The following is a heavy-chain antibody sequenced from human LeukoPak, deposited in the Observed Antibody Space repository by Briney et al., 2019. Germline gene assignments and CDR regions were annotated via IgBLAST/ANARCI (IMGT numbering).Heavy chain of an antibody. CDR3: VRSIAGREPPCDY. Sequence: GGSLRLSCAASGFTFSSYEMNWVRQAPGKGLEWVSYISSGGSVIYYSDSVKGRFTIARDNAKNSLYLQMNSLRAEDTAVYYCVRSIAGREPPCDYWGQGTLVTVSS. J-gene: IGHJ4*02. D-gene: IGHD6-6*01. CDR2: ISSGGSVI. V-gene: IGHV3-48*03. CDR1: GFTFSSYE.